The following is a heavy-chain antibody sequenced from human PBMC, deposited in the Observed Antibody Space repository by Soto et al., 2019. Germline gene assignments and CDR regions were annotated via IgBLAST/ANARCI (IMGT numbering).Heavy chain of an antibody. J-gene: IGHJ4*02. CDR1: GFSYSSYA. CDR2: ISGGGGDT. D-gene: IGHD6-13*01. V-gene: IGHV3-23*01. CDR3: VRSFTWYSEADY. Sequence: EVQLLESGGGLVQPGGSLRLSCAASGFSYSSYALNWVRQAPGKGLEWVSSISGGGGDTSYADSVRGRFTISRDNSKNTLNLQLNSLRAEDAAVYYCVRSFTWYSEADYWGQGTLVTVSS.